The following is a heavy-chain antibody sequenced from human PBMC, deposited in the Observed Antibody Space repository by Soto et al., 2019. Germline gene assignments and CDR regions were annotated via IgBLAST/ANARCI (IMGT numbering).Heavy chain of an antibody. CDR3: ARGYYDFWSGSFDY. CDR2: IYYSGST. J-gene: IGHJ4*02. CDR1: GGSISSYY. D-gene: IGHD3-3*01. Sequence: SETLSLTCTVSGGSISSYYWSWIRQPPGKGLEWIGYIYYSGSTNYNPSLKSRVTISVDTPKNQFSLKLSSVTAADTAVYYCARGYYDFWSGSFDYWGQGTLVTVSS. V-gene: IGHV4-59*01.